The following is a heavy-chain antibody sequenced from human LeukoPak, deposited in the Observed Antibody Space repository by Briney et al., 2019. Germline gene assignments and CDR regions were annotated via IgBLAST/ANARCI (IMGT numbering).Heavy chain of an antibody. CDR2: ISSSSSYR. J-gene: IGHJ4*02. Sequence: GGSLRLSCAASGFTFSSYSMNWVRQAPGKGLEWVSSISSSSSYRYYADSVKGRFTISRDNAKNSLYLQMNSLRAEDTAVYYCARDNFTMVRGVSDYWGQGTLVTVSS. D-gene: IGHD3-10*01. CDR1: GFTFSSYS. V-gene: IGHV3-21*01. CDR3: ARDNFTMVRGVSDY.